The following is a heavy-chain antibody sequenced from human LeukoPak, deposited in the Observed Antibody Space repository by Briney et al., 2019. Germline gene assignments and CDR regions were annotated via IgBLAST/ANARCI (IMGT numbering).Heavy chain of an antibody. Sequence: GGSLRLSCEDSGFTFSSYSMNWVRQAPGKGLEWVSYIRSSSRTIYYADSVKGRFTISRDNAKNSLYLQMNSLRAEDTAVYYCARDGDFLWTFDYWGQGTLVTVSS. J-gene: IGHJ4*02. D-gene: IGHD2/OR15-2a*01. CDR2: IRSSSRTI. CDR1: GFTFSSYS. CDR3: ARDGDFLWTFDY. V-gene: IGHV3-48*04.